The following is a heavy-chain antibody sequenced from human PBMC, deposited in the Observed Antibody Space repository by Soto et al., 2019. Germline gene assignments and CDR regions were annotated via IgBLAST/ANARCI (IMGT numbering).Heavy chain of an antibody. D-gene: IGHD6-19*01. CDR3: GRTRGSGWYGDNWFDP. Sequence: SETLSLTCTVSGGSINSYHWSWIRQPPWKGLEWIGYGHYSGTTYYNPSLKSRVTMSVDMSKNQFSLILSSVTAADMAVYYCGRTRGSGWYGDNWFDPWGQGTLVTVSS. V-gene: IGHV4-59*01. J-gene: IGHJ5*02. CDR1: GGSINSYH. CDR2: GHYSGTT.